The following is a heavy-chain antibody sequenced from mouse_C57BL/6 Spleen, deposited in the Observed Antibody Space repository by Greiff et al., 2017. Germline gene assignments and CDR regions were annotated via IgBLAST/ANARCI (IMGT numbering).Heavy chain of an antibody. V-gene: IGHV1-50*01. CDR3: ARWGDGYLDY. CDR2: IDPSDSYT. Sequence: QVQLQQPGAELVKPGASVKLSCKASGYTFTSYWMQWVKQRPGQGLEWIGEIDPSDSYTNYNQKFKGKATLTVDTSSSTAYMQLSSLTSEDSAVYYCARWGDGYLDYWGQGTTLTVSS. J-gene: IGHJ2*01. D-gene: IGHD2-3*01. CDR1: GYTFTSYW.